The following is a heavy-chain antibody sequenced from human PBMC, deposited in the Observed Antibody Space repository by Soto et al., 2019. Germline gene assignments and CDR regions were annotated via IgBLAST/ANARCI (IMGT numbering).Heavy chain of an antibody. Sequence: QVQLVQSGAEVKKPGSSVKVSCRLSGITFNNYGITWVRQAPGQGLEWMGGIIPIFGTTNYAQKFQDRVTIAADESTRTAYMDRSSLTSEDTAVYYCARDRCIGTSCSLDYWGQGTLVTVSS. CDR2: IIPIFGTT. J-gene: IGHJ4*02. CDR3: ARDRCIGTSCSLDY. CDR1: GITFNNYG. D-gene: IGHD2-2*01. V-gene: IGHV1-69*12.